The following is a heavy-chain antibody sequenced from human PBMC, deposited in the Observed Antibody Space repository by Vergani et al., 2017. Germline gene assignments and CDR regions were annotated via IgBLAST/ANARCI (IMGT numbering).Heavy chain of an antibody. CDR3: ASVFQYQHYGLAGFFDY. CDR2: IYYSGST. V-gene: IGHV4-31*03. D-gene: IGHD2-2*01. CDR1: GGSISSGGYY. J-gene: IGHJ4*02. Sequence: QVQLQESGPGLVKPSQTLSLTCTVSGGSISSGGYYWSWIRQHPGKGLEWIGYIYYSGSTYYNPSLKSRVTIAVDTSKNQFSLKLSSVTAADTAVYYCASVFQYQHYGLAGFFDYWGQGTLVTVSS.